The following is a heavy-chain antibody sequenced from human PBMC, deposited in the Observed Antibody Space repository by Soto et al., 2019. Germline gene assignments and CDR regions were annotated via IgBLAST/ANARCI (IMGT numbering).Heavy chain of an antibody. Sequence: ASVKVSCKVSGYTLTELSMHWVRQATGQGLEWMGWMNPNSGNTGYAQKFQGRVTMTRNTSISTAYMELSSLRSEDTAVYYCARDSEGSSWPQIYYYYGMDVWGQGTTVTVSS. CDR3: ARDSEGSSWPQIYYYYGMDV. D-gene: IGHD6-13*01. CDR2: MNPNSGNT. J-gene: IGHJ6*02. V-gene: IGHV1-8*01. CDR1: GYTLTELS.